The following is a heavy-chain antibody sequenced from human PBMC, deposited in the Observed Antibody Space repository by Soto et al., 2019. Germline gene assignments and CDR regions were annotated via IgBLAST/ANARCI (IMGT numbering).Heavy chain of an antibody. CDR2: ISSSSRTI. J-gene: IGHJ4*02. Sequence: GGSLRLSCAASGFTFSSYSMNWVRQAPGKGLEWVSYISSSSRTIYYADSVKGRFTISRDNAKNSLYLQMNSLRDGDTAVYYCARDRGYTYGFDFWGQGALVTVSS. CDR1: GFTFSSYS. D-gene: IGHD5-18*01. CDR3: ARDRGYTYGFDF. V-gene: IGHV3-48*02.